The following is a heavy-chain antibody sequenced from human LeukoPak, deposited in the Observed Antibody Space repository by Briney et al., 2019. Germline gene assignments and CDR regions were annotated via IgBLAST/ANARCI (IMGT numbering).Heavy chain of an antibody. J-gene: IGHJ4*02. CDR1: GGSFSGYY. V-gene: IGHV4-34*01. D-gene: IGHD6-19*01. CDR3: ARSILSSDLDY. Sequence: SETLSLTCAVYGGSFSGYYWSWIRQPPGKGLEWIGEINHSGSTNYNPSLKSRVTISVDTSKNQFSLKLSSVTAADTAVYYCARSILSSDLDYWGQGTLVTVSS. CDR2: INHSGST.